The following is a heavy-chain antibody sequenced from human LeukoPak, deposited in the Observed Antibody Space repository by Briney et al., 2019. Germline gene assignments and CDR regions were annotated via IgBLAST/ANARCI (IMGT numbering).Heavy chain of an antibody. J-gene: IGHJ4*02. V-gene: IGHV3-53*01. CDR2: IYADDST. D-gene: IGHD6-19*01. CDR1: GFTVSSNY. Sequence: PGGSLRLSCAASGFTVSSNYMGWVRQAPGKGLEWVSVIYADDSTRYADSVKGRFTISRDTSKNTLYLQMNSLRAEDTAVYYCAKSPDVAGTGRFDYWGQGTLVTVSS. CDR3: AKSPDVAGTGRFDY.